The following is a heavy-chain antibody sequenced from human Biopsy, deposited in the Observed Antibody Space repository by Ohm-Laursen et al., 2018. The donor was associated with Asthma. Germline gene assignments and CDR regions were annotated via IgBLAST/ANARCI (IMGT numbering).Heavy chain of an antibody. Sequence: SLRLSCTASGFTVSRDHMFWVRQAPGKGLEWVSGISWNSGTIGYADSVKGRFTISRDNARNSLYLQMNSLGPEDTAVYYCARDMGAGPNQPPSGSGSSHLYGMDVWGQGTTVTVSS. CDR1: GFTVSRDH. V-gene: IGHV3-9*01. D-gene: IGHD3-10*01. CDR3: ARDMGAGPNQPPSGSGSSHLYGMDV. CDR2: ISWNSGTI. J-gene: IGHJ6*02.